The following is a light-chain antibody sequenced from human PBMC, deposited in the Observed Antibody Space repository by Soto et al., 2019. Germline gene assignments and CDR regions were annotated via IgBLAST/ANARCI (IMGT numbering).Light chain of an antibody. V-gene: IGLV4-69*01. CDR1: SGHSRYA. CDR2: LNSDGSH. J-gene: IGLJ2*01. CDR3: QTWVTGIQV. Sequence: QLVLTQSPSASASLGASVKLACTLRSGHSRYAIAWHQKRPEKGPRYLMKLNSDGSHSKGDGIPDRFSGSSSGAERYLTISSLQSEDDADFYCQTWVTGIQVFGGGTKVTVL.